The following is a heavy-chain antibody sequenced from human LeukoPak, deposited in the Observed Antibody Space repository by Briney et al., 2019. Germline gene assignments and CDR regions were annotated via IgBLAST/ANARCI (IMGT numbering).Heavy chain of an antibody. D-gene: IGHD3-10*01. Sequence: GASVKVSCKASGYTFTSYYMHWVRQAPGQGLEWMGIINPSGGSTSYAQKFQGRVTVTRDTSTSTVYMELSSLRSEDTAVYYCARMGYYGSGSYPIYFDYWGQGTLVTVSS. CDR1: GYTFTSYY. CDR2: INPSGGST. J-gene: IGHJ4*02. CDR3: ARMGYYGSGSYPIYFDY. V-gene: IGHV1-46*01.